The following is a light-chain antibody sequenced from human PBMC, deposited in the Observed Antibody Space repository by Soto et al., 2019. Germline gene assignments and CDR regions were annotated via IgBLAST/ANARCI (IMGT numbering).Light chain of an antibody. CDR3: QQSPGT. CDR1: QSVNSRY. V-gene: IGKV3-20*01. CDR2: GAF. Sequence: IGFTPSPGPLSLAPGERATLPCTASQSVNSRYLAWYQQKPGQAPRLVIYGAFTRATGIPDRFIGSGSGTDFSLTISRLEPEDFAVYYCQQSPGTFGQGTKVDIK. J-gene: IGKJ1*01.